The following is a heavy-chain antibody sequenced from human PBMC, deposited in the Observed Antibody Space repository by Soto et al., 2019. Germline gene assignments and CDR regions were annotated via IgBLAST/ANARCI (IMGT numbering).Heavy chain of an antibody. CDR1: GGSISSYY. J-gene: IGHJ4*02. CDR3: ARAHCGGDCLVDY. D-gene: IGHD2-21*01. V-gene: IGHV4-59*01. Sequence: QVQLQESGPGLVKPSETLSLTCTVSGGSISSYYWSWIRQPPGKGLEWIGYIYYSGSTNYNPSLKSRVTISVDTSKNQFSLKLSSVTAADTAVYYCARAHCGGDCLVDYWGQGTLVTVS. CDR2: IYYSGST.